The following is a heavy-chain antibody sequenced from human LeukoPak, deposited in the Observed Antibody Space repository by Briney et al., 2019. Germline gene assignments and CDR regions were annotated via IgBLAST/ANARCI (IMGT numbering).Heavy chain of an antibody. V-gene: IGHV4-4*07. J-gene: IGHJ5*02. Sequence: SETLSLTCTVSGGSISGYFWSWIRQPAGKGLEWIGRIHDNGDSNHNPSLKSRITMALDTSRNQVSLNLTSVTAPDTAVYYRARAPSGCGGTCPSDHWGPGTLVTVSS. CDR1: GGSISGYF. CDR2: IHDNGDS. D-gene: IGHD2-15*01. CDR3: ARAPSGCGGTCPSDH.